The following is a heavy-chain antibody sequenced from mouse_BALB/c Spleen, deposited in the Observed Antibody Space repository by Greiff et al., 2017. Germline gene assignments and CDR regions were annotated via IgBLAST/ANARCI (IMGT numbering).Heavy chain of an antibody. CDR1: GFTFSSFG. V-gene: IGHV5-17*02. J-gene: IGHJ1*01. CDR2: ISSGSSTI. Sequence: EVKLMESGGGLVQPGGSRKLSCAASGFTFSSFGMHWVRQAPEKGLEWVAYISSGSSTIYYADTVKGRFTISRDNPKNTLFLQMTSLRSEDTAMYYCARSGGGYEDWYFDVWGAGTTVTVSS. D-gene: IGHD1-2*01. CDR3: ARSGGGYEDWYFDV.